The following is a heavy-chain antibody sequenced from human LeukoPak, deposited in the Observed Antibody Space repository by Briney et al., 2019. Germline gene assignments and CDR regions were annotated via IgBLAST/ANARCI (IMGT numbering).Heavy chain of an antibody. CDR1: GGSIGSYY. CDR3: ARGLDGYNYYFDY. Sequence: SETLSLTCTVSGGSIGSYYWSWIRQPPGKGLEWIGYIYYSGSTNYNPSLKSRVTISVDTSKNQFSLKLSSVTAADTAVYYCARGLDGYNYYFDYWGQGTLVTVSS. CDR2: IYYSGST. D-gene: IGHD5-24*01. V-gene: IGHV4-59*01. J-gene: IGHJ4*02.